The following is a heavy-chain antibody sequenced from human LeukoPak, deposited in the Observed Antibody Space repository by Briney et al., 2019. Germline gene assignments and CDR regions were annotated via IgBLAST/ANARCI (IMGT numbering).Heavy chain of an antibody. D-gene: IGHD6-13*01. CDR2: ISSSSSYI. CDR1: GFTFSSYS. CDR3: ARVIAAAGIDY. V-gene: IGHV3-21*01. Sequence: EGSLRLSCAASGFTFSSYSMNWVRQAPGKGLEWVSSISSSSSYIYYADSVKGRFTISRDNAKNSLYLQMNSLRAEDTAVYYCARVIAAAGIDYWGQGTLVTVSS. J-gene: IGHJ4*02.